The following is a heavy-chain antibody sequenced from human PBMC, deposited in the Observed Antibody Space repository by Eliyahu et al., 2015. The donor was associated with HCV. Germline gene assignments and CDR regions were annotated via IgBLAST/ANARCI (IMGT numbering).Heavy chain of an antibody. CDR1: GGSFSGYY. CDR3: ARGAKLSKTYYYGSGSYYKVVFDY. Sequence: QVQLQQWGAGLLKPSETLSLTCAVYGGSFSGYYWSWIRQPPGKGLEWIGEINHSGSTNYNPSLKSRVTISVDTSKNQFSLKLSSVTAADTAVYYCARGAKLSKTYYYGSGSYYKVVFDYWGQGTLVTVSS. CDR2: INHSGST. V-gene: IGHV4-34*01. J-gene: IGHJ4*02. D-gene: IGHD3-10*01.